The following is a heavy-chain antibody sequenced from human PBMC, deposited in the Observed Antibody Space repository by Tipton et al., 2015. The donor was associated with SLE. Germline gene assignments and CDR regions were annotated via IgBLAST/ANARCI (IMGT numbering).Heavy chain of an antibody. V-gene: IGHV4-30-2*01. Sequence: TLSLTCAVSGASISNGGYSWSWLRQPPGKGLEYIGFIYHGGSTYYNPSLKSRVTISVDRSKNQFSLRLSAVTAADTAVYYCARDRDSSGSFDHWGQGTLVTVSS. CDR3: ARDRDSSGSFDH. CDR2: IYHGGST. J-gene: IGHJ4*02. CDR1: GASISNGGYS. D-gene: IGHD3-22*01.